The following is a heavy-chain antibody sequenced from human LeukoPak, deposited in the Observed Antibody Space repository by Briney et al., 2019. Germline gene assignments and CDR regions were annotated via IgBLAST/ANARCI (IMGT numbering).Heavy chain of an antibody. J-gene: IGHJ4*02. CDR1: GYTFTGYY. CDR2: INPNSGGT. Sequence: GASVKVSCKASGYTFTGYYIHWVRQAPGQGLEWMGRINPNSGGTNYEEKFQGRVTMTRDTSINTVYVEVSSLRSDDTAVYYCARDGLYTSRWYDFDYWGQGTLVTVSS. V-gene: IGHV1-2*06. D-gene: IGHD6-13*01. CDR3: ARDGLYTSRWYDFDY.